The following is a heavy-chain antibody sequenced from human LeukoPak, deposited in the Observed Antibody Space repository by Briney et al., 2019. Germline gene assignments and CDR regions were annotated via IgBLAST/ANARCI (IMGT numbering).Heavy chain of an antibody. Sequence: PGGSLRLSCAASGFTFSSYSMNWVRQAPGKGLEWVPSIGSSSSYIYYADSVKGRFTISRDNAKNSLYLQMNSLRAEDTAVYYCARTCIAVAEGPRDGMDVWGQGTTVTVSS. CDR2: IGSSSSYI. J-gene: IGHJ6*02. V-gene: IGHV3-21*01. D-gene: IGHD6-19*01. CDR3: ARTCIAVAEGPRDGMDV. CDR1: GFTFSSYS.